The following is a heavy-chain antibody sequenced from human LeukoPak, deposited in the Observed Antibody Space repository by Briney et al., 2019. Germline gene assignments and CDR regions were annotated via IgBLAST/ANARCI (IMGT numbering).Heavy chain of an antibody. CDR3: AKVQIPRNYYDSSGYYHDAFDI. CDR1: GFTFDDYA. CDR2: ISWNSGSI. D-gene: IGHD3-22*01. V-gene: IGHV3-9*03. J-gene: IGHJ3*02. Sequence: GGSLRLSCAASGFTFDDYAMHWVRQAPGNGLGWVSGISWNSGSIGYADSVKGRFTISRDNAKNSLYLQMNSLRAEDMALYYCAKVQIPRNYYDSSGYYHDAFDIWGQGTMVTVSS.